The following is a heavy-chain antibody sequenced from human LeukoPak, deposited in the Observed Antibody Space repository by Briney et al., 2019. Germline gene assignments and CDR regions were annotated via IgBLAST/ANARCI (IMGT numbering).Heavy chain of an antibody. J-gene: IGHJ5*02. D-gene: IGHD6-13*01. CDR2: IYYSGST. CDR3: ARKGSSSWYVEEVGWFDP. V-gene: IGHV4-39*07. CDR1: GGSISSSSYY. Sequence: SETLSLTCTVSGGSISSSSYYWGWIRQPPGKGLEWIGSIYYSGSTYYNPSLKSRVTISVDTSKNQFSLKLSSVTAADTAVYYCARKGSSSWYVEEVGWFDPWGQGTLVTVSS.